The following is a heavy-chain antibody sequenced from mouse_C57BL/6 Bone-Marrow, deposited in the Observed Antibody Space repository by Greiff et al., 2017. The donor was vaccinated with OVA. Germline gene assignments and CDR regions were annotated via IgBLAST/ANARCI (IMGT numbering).Heavy chain of an antibody. CDR3: ASLGYYFDY. Sequence: EVKLMESGGGLVKPGGSLKLSCAASGFTFSSYAMSWVRQTPEKRLEWVATISDGGSYTYYPDNVKGRFTISRDNAKNNLYLQMSHLKSEDTAMYYCASLGYYFDYWGQGTTLTVSS. V-gene: IGHV5-4*03. CDR1: GFTFSSYA. D-gene: IGHD4-1*01. J-gene: IGHJ2*01. CDR2: ISDGGSYT.